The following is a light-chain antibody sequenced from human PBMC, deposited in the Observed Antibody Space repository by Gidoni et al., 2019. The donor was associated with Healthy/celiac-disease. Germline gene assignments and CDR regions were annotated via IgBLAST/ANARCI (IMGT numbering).Light chain of an antibody. Sequence: ELVLTQSPGTLSLSPGERATPYCRASQSVSSSYLAWYQQKPGQAPRLLIYGASSRDTGIPDRFSGSGSGTDFTLTISRLEPEDFAVYYCQHFGSSLYTFGQGTKLEIK. V-gene: IGKV3-20*01. CDR3: QHFGSSLYT. CDR2: GAS. J-gene: IGKJ2*01. CDR1: QSVSSSY.